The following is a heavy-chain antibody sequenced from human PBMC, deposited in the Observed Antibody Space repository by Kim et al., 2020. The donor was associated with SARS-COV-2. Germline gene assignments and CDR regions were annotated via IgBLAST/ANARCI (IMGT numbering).Heavy chain of an antibody. J-gene: IGHJ4*02. CDR3: ARDPDYYGSGIKPDY. CDR2: ISAYNGNT. V-gene: IGHV1-18*01. D-gene: IGHD3-10*01. Sequence: ASVKVSCKASGYTFTSYGISWVRQAPGQGLEWMGWISAYNGNTNYAQKLQGRVTMTTDTSTSTAYMELRSLRSDDTAVYYCARDPDYYGSGIKPDYWGQGTLVTVSS. CDR1: GYTFTSYG.